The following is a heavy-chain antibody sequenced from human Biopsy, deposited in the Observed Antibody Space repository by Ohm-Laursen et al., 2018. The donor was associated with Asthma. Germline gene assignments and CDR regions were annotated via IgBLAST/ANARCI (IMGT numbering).Heavy chain of an antibody. CDR1: GFTFNSYW. CDR2: IKKDGSEE. CDR3: ARGGYCTSPTCPWGRYATDV. J-gene: IGHJ6*02. Sequence: GTLSLTCAASGFTFNSYWMSWVRQAPGKGLEWVANIKKDGSEEYYVDSVKGRFTISRDNAKNSLFLHMNSLRAGDSAVYYCARGGYCTSPTCPWGRYATDVWGQGTTVTVSS. V-gene: IGHV3-7*01. D-gene: IGHD2-8*01.